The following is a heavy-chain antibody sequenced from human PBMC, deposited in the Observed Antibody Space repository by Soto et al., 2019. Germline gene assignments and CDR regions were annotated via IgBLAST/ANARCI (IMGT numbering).Heavy chain of an antibody. J-gene: IGHJ6*02. Sequence: QVQLVESGGGVVQPGRSLRLSCAASGFTFSSYGMHWVRQAPGKGLEWVAVISYDGSNKYYADSVKGRFTISRDNSKNTLYLQMNSLRAEDTAVYYCAKGHNGDALDGMDVWGQGTTVTVSS. V-gene: IGHV3-30*18. CDR3: AKGHNGDALDGMDV. CDR2: ISYDGSNK. D-gene: IGHD7-27*01. CDR1: GFTFSSYG.